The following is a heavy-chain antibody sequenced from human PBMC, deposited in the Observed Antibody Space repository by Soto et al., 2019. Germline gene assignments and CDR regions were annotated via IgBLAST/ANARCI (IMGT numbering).Heavy chain of an antibody. J-gene: IGHJ2*01. CDR3: ARAVGATTSPYWYFDL. CDR1: GGTFSSYA. D-gene: IGHD1-26*01. Sequence: QVQLVQSGAEVKKPGSSVKVSCKASGGTFSSYAISWVRQAPGQGLEWMGGIIPIFGTANYAQKVQGRVRITADESTSPAYTELSSLRSEDTAVYYCARAVGATTSPYWYFDLWGRGTLVTVSS. CDR2: IIPIFGTA. V-gene: IGHV1-69*01.